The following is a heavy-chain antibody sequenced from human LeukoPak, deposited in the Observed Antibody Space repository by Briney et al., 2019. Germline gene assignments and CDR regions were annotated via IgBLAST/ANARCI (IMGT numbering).Heavy chain of an antibody. CDR1: GYSFTSYC. V-gene: IGHV5-51*01. Sequence: GESLKISCKGSGYSFTSYCIGWVRQMPGKGLEWMGIIYPGDSDTRYCPSFQGQVTISADKSISTAYLQWSSLKASDTAMYYCARTLKGYCSSTSCYPVYYYYYMDVWGKGTTVTVSS. CDR3: ARTLKGYCSSTSCYPVYYYYYMDV. J-gene: IGHJ6*03. D-gene: IGHD2-2*01. CDR2: IYPGDSDT.